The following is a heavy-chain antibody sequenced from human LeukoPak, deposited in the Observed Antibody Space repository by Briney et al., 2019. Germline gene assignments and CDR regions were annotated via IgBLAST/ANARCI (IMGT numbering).Heavy chain of an antibody. CDR2: IYDSGST. CDR1: GGSISSSNW. D-gene: IGHD3-10*01. Sequence: SETLSLTCAVSGGSISSSNWWSWVRQPPGEGLEWIGEIYDSGSTNYTPSLKSRDTISVDKSKNQFSLTLSSVTAADTAVYYCARVGLDYGAGRYYFVDWGEGNLHRVSS. V-gene: IGHV4-4*02. CDR3: ARVGLDYGAGRYYFVD. J-gene: IGHJ4*02.